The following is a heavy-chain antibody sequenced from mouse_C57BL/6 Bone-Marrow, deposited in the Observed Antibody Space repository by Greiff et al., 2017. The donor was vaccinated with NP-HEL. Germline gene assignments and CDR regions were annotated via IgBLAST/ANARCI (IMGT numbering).Heavy chain of an antibody. CDR2: IYPGDGDT. CDR3: AREGDYSNYLCAMDY. CDR1: GYAFSSSW. V-gene: IGHV1-82*01. J-gene: IGHJ4*01. Sequence: VMLVESGPELVKPGASVKISCKASGYAFSSSWMNWVKQRPGKGLEWIGRIYPGDGDTNYNGKFKGKATLTADKSSSTAYMQLSSLTSKDSAVYFWAREGDYSNYLCAMDYWGQGTAITVSA. D-gene: IGHD2-5*01.